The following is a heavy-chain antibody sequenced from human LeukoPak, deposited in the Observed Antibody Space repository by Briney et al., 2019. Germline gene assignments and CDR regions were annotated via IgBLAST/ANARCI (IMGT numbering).Heavy chain of an antibody. V-gene: IGHV3-64D*06. Sequence: GGSLRLSCSVSGFTVSTYVMHWVRQAPGKGLEYVSAISSNRDNTYYADSVKGRFTISRDNSKNTLYLQMSSLRADDTAVYYCVRGTGYWGQGTLVTVSS. CDR1: GFTVSTYV. J-gene: IGHJ4*02. CDR2: ISSNRDNT. CDR3: VRGTGY.